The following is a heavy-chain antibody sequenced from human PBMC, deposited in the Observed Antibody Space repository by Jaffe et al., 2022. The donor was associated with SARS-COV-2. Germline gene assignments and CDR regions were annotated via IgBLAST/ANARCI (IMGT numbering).Heavy chain of an antibody. CDR1: GVSISSNQW. CDR2: ISYAGSA. D-gene: IGHD6-13*01. V-gene: IGHV4-4*02. CDR3: AREILREAGLFHY. J-gene: IGHJ4*02. Sequence: QVQLQESGPGVVEPSGTLSLTCAVSGVSISSNQWWSWVRQSPGKGLEWIGEISYAGSATYNPSLTSRVTISADMSKNQFSLMLSSVTAADTAVYYCAREILREAGLFHYWGQGILVTVSS.